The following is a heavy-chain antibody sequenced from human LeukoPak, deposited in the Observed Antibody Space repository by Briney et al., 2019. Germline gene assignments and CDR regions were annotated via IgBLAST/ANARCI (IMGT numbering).Heavy chain of an antibody. J-gene: IGHJ4*02. CDR3: AREGRY. V-gene: IGHV4-4*07. CDR2: FYTSGNS. Sequence: SETLSLTCSVSGGSISTYYWSWIRQPAGKGLEWIGRFYTSGNSYYNPSLKSRVTMSVDTSKNQFSLKLSSVTAADTAVYYCAREGRYWGQGTLVTVSS. CDR1: GGSISTYY.